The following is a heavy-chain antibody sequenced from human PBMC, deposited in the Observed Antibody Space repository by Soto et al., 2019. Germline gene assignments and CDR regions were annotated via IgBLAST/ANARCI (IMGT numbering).Heavy chain of an antibody. CDR1: GFTFSSYS. CDR3: ARARGYSGYDYGY. D-gene: IGHD5-12*01. Sequence: GGSLRLSCAASGFTFSSYSMNWVRQAPGKGLEWVSSISSSSSYIYYADSVKGRFTISRDNAKNSLYLQMNSLRAEDTAVYYCARARGYSGYDYGYWGQGTLVTVSS. J-gene: IGHJ4*02. CDR2: ISSSSSYI. V-gene: IGHV3-21*01.